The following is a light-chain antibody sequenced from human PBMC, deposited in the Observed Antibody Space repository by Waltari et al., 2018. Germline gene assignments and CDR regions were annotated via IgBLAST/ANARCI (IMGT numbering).Light chain of an antibody. CDR2: DAS. CDR1: QSIISY. V-gene: IGKV3-11*01. Sequence: EIVLTQSPATLSLSPGERATLSCRASQSIISYLAWYQQKPAQAPRLLIYDASNRANGIPARFSGSGSGTDFTLTINSLQPEDFAVYYCQQRSSWPLTFGGGTKVEIK. J-gene: IGKJ4*01. CDR3: QQRSSWPLT.